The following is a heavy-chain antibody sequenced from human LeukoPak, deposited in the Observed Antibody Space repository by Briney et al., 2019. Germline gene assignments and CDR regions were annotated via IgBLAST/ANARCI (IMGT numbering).Heavy chain of an antibody. CDR1: GGSISSSSYY. CDR2: IYYSGST. D-gene: IGHD3-10*01. J-gene: IGHJ4*02. CDR3: ARDASYYGSGSYHDY. Sequence: SETLPLTCTVSGGSISSSSYYWGWIRQPPGKGLEWIGSIYYSGSTYYNPSLKSRVTISVDTSKNQFSLKLSSVTAADTAVYYCARDASYYGSGSYHDYWGQGTLVTVSS. V-gene: IGHV4-39*07.